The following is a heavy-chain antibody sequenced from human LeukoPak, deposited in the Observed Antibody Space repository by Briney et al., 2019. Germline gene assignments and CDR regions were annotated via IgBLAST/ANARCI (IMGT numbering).Heavy chain of an antibody. CDR1: GGSISSSSYY. D-gene: IGHD6-19*01. CDR2: IYYSGST. CDR3: ARVGVAGTFFDY. V-gene: IGHV4-39*01. J-gene: IGHJ4*02. Sequence: PSETLSLTCTVSGGSISSSSYYWGWIRQPPGKGLEWIGSIYYSGSTYYNPSLKSRVTISVDTSKNQFSLKLSSVTAADTAVYYCARVGVAGTFFDYWGQGTLVTVSS.